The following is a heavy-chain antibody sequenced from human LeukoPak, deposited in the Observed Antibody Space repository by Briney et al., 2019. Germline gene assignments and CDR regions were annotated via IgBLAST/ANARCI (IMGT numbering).Heavy chain of an antibody. CDR1: EYTFTGYY. V-gene: IGHV1-2*06. J-gene: IGHJ4*02. CDR2: INPNSGGT. D-gene: IGHD3-3*01. Sequence: ASVKVSCKASEYTFTGYYMHWVRQAPGQGLEWMGRINPNSGGTNYAQKFQGRVTMTRDTSISTAYMELSRLRSDDTAVYYCASRGKSPYYDFWSGGPSDYWGQGTLVTVSS. CDR3: ASRGKSPYYDFWSGGPSDY.